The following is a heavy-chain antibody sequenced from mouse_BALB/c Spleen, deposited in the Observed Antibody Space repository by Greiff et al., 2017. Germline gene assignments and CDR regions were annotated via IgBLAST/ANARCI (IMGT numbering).Heavy chain of an antibody. CDR2: ISYSGST. V-gene: IGHV3-8*02. J-gene: IGHJ4*01. D-gene: IGHD2-1*01. CDR3: AREGNYSHYYAMDY. Sequence: DVQLQESGPSLVKPSQTLSLTCSVTGDSITSGYWNWIRKFPGNKLEYMGYISYSGSTYDNQSLKSRISITRDTTKNQYYLQLHSVTTEDTATYYCAREGNYSHYYAMDYWGQGTSVTVSS. CDR1: GDSITSGY.